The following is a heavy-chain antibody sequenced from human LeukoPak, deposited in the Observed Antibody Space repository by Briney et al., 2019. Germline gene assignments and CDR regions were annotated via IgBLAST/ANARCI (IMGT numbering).Heavy chain of an antibody. V-gene: IGHV1-69*13. Sequence: ASVKVSCKASGGTFSSYAISWVRQAPGQGLEWMGGIIPIFGTANYAQKFQGRVTITADESTSTAYMELSSLRSEDTAVYYCASVGVVVPADAFDIWGQGTMVTVSS. J-gene: IGHJ3*02. CDR1: GGTFSSYA. D-gene: IGHD2-2*01. CDR2: IIPIFGTA. CDR3: ASVGVVVPADAFDI.